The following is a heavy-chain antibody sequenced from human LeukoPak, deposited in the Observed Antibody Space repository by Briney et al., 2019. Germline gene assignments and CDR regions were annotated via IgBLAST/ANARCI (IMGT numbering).Heavy chain of an antibody. CDR2: ISSSSSTI. Sequence: GGSLRLSCAASGFTFSNYGMHWVRQTPGKGLEWVSYISSSSSTIYYADSVKGRFTISRDNAKNSLYLQMNSLRAEDTAVYYCARVGFDLWGQGTLVTVSS. CDR1: GFTFSNYG. CDR3: ARVGFDL. V-gene: IGHV3-48*01. J-gene: IGHJ5*02.